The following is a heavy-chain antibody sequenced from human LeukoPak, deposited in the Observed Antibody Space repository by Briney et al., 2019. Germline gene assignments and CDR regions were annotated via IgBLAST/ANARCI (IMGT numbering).Heavy chain of an antibody. V-gene: IGHV4-34*01. CDR2: INDSGST. J-gene: IGHJ4*02. CDR1: RGSFRGYY. CDR3: ARGPGNFWSGGRVY. D-gene: IGHD3-3*01. Sequence: PSETLSLTCAVYRGSFRGYYWSWVRQHPGTGLEWIGEINDSGSTNYNPSLTSRDTISVGTPKNQFSLKLSSVTAADTAVYYCARGPGNFWSGGRVYWGQGTLVTVSS.